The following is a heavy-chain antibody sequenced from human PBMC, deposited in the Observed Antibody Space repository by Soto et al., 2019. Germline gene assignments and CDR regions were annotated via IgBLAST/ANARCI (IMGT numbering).Heavy chain of an antibody. J-gene: IGHJ4*02. Sequence: GGSLRLSCAASGFTFSSYAMHWVRQAPGKGLEWVAVISYDGSNKYYADSVKGRFTISRDNSKNALYLQMNSLRAEDTAVYYCARIPSPYSSSWYADYWGQGTLVTVSS. D-gene: IGHD6-13*01. CDR1: GFTFSSYA. CDR3: ARIPSPYSSSWYADY. V-gene: IGHV3-30-3*01. CDR2: ISYDGSNK.